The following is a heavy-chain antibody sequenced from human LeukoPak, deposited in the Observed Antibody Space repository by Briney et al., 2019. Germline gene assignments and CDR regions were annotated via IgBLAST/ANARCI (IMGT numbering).Heavy chain of an antibody. D-gene: IGHD3-22*01. CDR3: ARGVGGYYLDY. CDR2: ISSSSTSI. J-gene: IGHJ4*02. Sequence: GGSLRLSCAASRFTFSSYSMNWVRQTPGKGLEWVSSISSSSTSIYYADSVKGRFTISRDNAKNSLYLQMNSLRAEDTAVYYCARGVGGYYLDYWGQGTLVTVSS. V-gene: IGHV3-21*01. CDR1: RFTFSSYS.